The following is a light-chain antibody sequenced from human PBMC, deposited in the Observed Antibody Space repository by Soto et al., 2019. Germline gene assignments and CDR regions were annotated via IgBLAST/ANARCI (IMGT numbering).Light chain of an antibody. CDR1: QSISNNY. CDR2: GAS. CDR3: QQYSGSYT. Sequence: ENVLTQSPGTLSLSPGERATLSCRASQSISNNYLAWYQRKPGQAPRLLIYGASIRATGLPDRFSGSGSGTDFTLTISRLEPEDFAVYYCQQYSGSYTFGQGTKLEIK. J-gene: IGKJ2*01. V-gene: IGKV3-20*01.